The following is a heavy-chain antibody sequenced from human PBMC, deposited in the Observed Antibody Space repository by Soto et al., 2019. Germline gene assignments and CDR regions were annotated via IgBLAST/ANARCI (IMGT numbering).Heavy chain of an antibody. CDR3: AKTGFWSGYRVADY. V-gene: IGHV4-39*01. CDR2: IHYSGST. D-gene: IGHD3-3*01. J-gene: IGHJ4*02. Sequence: QLQLQESGPGLLKPSETLSLTCTVSGGAISGSSDYWGWIRQPPGKGLEWIGSIHYSGSTYHNPSLKSRVTISVDTSKNQFSLKLSAVTAADTAVYYCAKTGFWSGYRVADYWGQGTLVTVSS. CDR1: GGAISGSSDY.